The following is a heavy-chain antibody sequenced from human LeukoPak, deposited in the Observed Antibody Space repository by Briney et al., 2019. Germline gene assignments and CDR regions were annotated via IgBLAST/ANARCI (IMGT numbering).Heavy chain of an antibody. CDR2: ISSSSSHR. CDR3: AREAPGSWQQLLS. V-gene: IGHV3-21*01. J-gene: IGHJ5*02. D-gene: IGHD2-15*01. CDR1: GFTFSSYS. Sequence: GGSLRLSCEASGFTFSSYSMNWVRQAPGKGLEWVSCISSSSSHRFYSDSVKGRFTISRDNAKDSLYLQMNSLRVEDTAVYYCAREAPGSWQQLLSWGRGALVTVSS.